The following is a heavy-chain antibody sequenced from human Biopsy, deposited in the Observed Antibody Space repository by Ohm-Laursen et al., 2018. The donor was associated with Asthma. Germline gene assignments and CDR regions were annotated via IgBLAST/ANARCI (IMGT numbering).Heavy chain of an antibody. J-gene: IGHJ5*02. D-gene: IGHD1-1*01. V-gene: IGHV4-39*01. Sequence: PSETLFLTCTVSGDSLRSTNYWAWVRQPPGNRLEWIGSVYHSGETYYSSSLRSRLTMSVDTSRNQFSLRLTSVTAADTAVYFCARHWSGNGWHDMYTWFDPWGLGTLVTVSS. CDR1: GDSLRSTNY. CDR3: ARHWSGNGWHDMYTWFDP. CDR2: VYHSGET.